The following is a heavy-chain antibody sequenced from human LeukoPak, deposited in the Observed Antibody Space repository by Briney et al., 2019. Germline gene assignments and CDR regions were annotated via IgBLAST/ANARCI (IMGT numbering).Heavy chain of an antibody. V-gene: IGHV4-59*08. CDR3: ARQAESRIAVAATGLYYFDY. J-gene: IGHJ4*02. CDR2: IYYSGST. D-gene: IGHD6-19*01. CDR1: GGSISNYY. Sequence: SETLSLTCTVAGGSISNYYWSWIRQPPGKGLEWIGYIYYSGSTNHNPSLKSRATISVDTSKTQFSLKLRSVTAADTAVYYCARQAESRIAVAATGLYYFDYWGQGTLVTVSS.